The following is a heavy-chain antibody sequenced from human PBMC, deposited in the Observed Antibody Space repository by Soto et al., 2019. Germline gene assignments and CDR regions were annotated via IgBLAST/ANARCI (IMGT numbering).Heavy chain of an antibody. D-gene: IGHD5-12*01. V-gene: IGHV4-59*08. J-gene: IGHJ4*02. CDR2: IYYSGST. CDR1: GGSISSYY. Sequence: TSETLSLTCTVSGGSISSYYWSWIRQPPGKGLEWVGYIYYSGSTNYNPSLKSRVTISVDTSKNQFSLKLSSVTAADTAVYYCARLPGGGYDYFDYWGQGTLVTVSS. CDR3: ARLPGGGYDYFDY.